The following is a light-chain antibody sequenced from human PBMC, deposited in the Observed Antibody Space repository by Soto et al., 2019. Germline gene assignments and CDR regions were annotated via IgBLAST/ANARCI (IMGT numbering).Light chain of an antibody. CDR2: DAS. V-gene: IGKV3-15*01. CDR3: QQYSNWPPLYT. J-gene: IGKJ2*01. Sequence: EIVMTQSPATLSVSPGERATLSCRASQSVSSYLAWYQQKPCLPPRLLIYDASTRATGIPDRFSGSGSGTDFTLTISSLQSADFAVYYCQQYSNWPPLYTFGRGTKLESK. CDR1: QSVSSY.